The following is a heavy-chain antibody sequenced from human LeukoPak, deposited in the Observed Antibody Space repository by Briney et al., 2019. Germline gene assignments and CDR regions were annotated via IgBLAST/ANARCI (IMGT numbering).Heavy chain of an antibody. CDR1: GDTFSSYY. Sequence: GASVKVSCKSSGDTFSSYYMHWVRQAPGKGLEWMGIINPSGGSISYAQKFQGRVTMTRDMSTSTVYMELSSLRSEDTAVYYCARGRHYYESSDYYYEGDAFDVWGQGTMVTVSS. CDR3: ARGRHYYESSDYYYEGDAFDV. CDR2: INPSGGSI. D-gene: IGHD3-22*01. V-gene: IGHV1-46*01. J-gene: IGHJ3*01.